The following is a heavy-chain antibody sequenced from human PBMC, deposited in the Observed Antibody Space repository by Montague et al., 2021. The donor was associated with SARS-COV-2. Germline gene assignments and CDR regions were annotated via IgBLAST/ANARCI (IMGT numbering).Heavy chain of an antibody. CDR1: GFSLSTSGMC. Sequence: PALVKPTQTLTLTCTFSGFSLSTSGMCVSWIRQPPGKALEWLARLDWDDDKYYSTPLKTRLTISKDTSKNQVVLTMTNMDPVDTATYYCARTYGSGRGFDLWGQGTLVTVSS. J-gene: IGHJ5*02. CDR3: ARTYGSGRGFDL. CDR2: LDWDDDK. V-gene: IGHV2-70*11. D-gene: IGHD3-10*01.